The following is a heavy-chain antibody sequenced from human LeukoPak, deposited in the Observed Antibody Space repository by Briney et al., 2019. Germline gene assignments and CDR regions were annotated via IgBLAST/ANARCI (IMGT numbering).Heavy chain of an antibody. CDR1: GFTFSTYS. D-gene: IGHD4-23*01. J-gene: IGHJ4*02. Sequence: GGSLRLSCEASGFTFSTYSMNWVRQAPGKGLEWVAHVSSGSANIYYADSVKGRFTVSRDNARNSLYLQMSSLRVEDTAVYYCARDVHGGAFDYWGQGTLVTVSS. V-gene: IGHV3-48*04. CDR3: ARDVHGGAFDY. CDR2: VSSGSANI.